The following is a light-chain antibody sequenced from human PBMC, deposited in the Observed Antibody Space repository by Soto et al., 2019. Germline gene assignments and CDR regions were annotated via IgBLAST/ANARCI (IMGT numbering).Light chain of an antibody. CDR1: SSDVGTYNR. CDR3: TSYAGSNNRGV. Sequence: QSALTQPPSVSGSPGQSVIISCTGTSSDVGTYNRVSWYQQPPGTAPKLMIFEVNNRPAGVPDRFSGSKSGNTASLTVSGLQAEDEADYYCTSYAGSNNRGVFGSGTKVTVL. CDR2: EVN. V-gene: IGLV2-18*02. J-gene: IGLJ1*01.